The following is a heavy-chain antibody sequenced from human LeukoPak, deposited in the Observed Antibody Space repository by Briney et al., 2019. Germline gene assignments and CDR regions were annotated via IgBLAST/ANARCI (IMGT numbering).Heavy chain of an antibody. J-gene: IGHJ3*02. CDR1: GFTFSSYG. CDR3: ARDLQEDIDGYKQVGVDAFDI. Sequence: GGSLRLSCAASGFTFSSYGMHWVRQAPGKGLEWVAFIRYDGSNKYYADSVKGRFTISRDNSKNTLYLQMNSLRAEDTAVYYCARDLQEDIDGYKQVGVDAFDIWGQGTMVTVSS. D-gene: IGHD5-24*01. CDR2: IRYDGSNK. V-gene: IGHV3-30*02.